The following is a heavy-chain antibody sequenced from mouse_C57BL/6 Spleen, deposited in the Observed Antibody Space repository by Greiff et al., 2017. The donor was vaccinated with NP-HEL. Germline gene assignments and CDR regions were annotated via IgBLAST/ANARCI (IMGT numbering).Heavy chain of an antibody. CDR1: GYTFTSYW. V-gene: IGHV1-55*01. Sequence: QVHVKQSGAELVKPGASVKMSCKASGYTFTSYWITWVKQRPGQGLEWIGDIYPGSGSTNYNEKFKSKATLTVDTSSSTAYMQLSSLTSEDSAVYYCARSAQATYFDYWGQGTTLTGSS. J-gene: IGHJ2*01. CDR2: IYPGSGST. D-gene: IGHD3-2*02. CDR3: ARSAQATYFDY.